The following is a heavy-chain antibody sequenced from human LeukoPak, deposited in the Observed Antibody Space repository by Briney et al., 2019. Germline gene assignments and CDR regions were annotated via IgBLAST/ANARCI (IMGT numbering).Heavy chain of an antibody. V-gene: IGHV3-30*02. CDR1: GVSFSGYA. CDR3: ASGYNYGFDY. CDR2: IQYDGSQK. J-gene: IGHJ4*02. Sequence: PGGSLRLSCAASGVSFSGYAMDWVRQAPGKGLEWVAFIQYDGSQKSYVDSVKGRFTISRDNSKSTLYLQMNSLRADDTALYYCASGYNYGFDYWGQGTLVTVSS. D-gene: IGHD5-24*01.